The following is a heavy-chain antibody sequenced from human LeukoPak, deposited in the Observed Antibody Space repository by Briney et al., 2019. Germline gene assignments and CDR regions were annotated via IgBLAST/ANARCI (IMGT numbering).Heavy chain of an antibody. CDR2: IYNSETT. D-gene: IGHD1-14*01. V-gene: IGHV4-31*03. CDR3: ARAGDRLFAYDI. Sequence: SETLSLTCTVSGVSNSSGGCYWSWIRQHPGKGLEWIGYIYNSETTYYIPSLRSRLTISADTSNNQFSLKLSSVTAADTAVYYCARAGDRLFAYDIWGPGTMVTVSS. CDR1: GVSNSSGGCY. J-gene: IGHJ3*02.